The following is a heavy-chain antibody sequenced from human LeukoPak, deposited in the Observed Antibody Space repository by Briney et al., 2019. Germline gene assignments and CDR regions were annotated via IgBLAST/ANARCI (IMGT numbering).Heavy chain of an antibody. J-gene: IGHJ4*02. CDR3: ARSVSGTRESFDY. Sequence: SETLSLTCTVSGGSITNYYWSWIRQPAGKGLEWIGRFYTSGTTNYNPSLKSRVTMSADTSKNQFSLKLSSVTAADTAVYYCARSVSGTRESFDYWGQGTLVTVSS. V-gene: IGHV4-4*07. CDR2: FYTSGTT. CDR1: GGSITNYY. D-gene: IGHD1-1*01.